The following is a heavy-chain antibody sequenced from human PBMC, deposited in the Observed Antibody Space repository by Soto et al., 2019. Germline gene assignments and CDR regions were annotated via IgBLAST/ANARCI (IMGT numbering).Heavy chain of an antibody. CDR2: ISWNSGSI. Sequence: EVQLVESGGGLVQPGRSLRLSCAASGFTFDDYAMHWVRQAPGKGLEWVSGISWNSGSIGYADSVKGRFTISRDNAKNSLYLQMNSLRAEDTALYYCAKDGSRFPAAIGMYNWFDLWGLGTLVTVSS. CDR3: AKDGSRFPAAIGMYNWFDL. CDR1: GFTFDDYA. D-gene: IGHD2-2*02. J-gene: IGHJ5*02. V-gene: IGHV3-9*01.